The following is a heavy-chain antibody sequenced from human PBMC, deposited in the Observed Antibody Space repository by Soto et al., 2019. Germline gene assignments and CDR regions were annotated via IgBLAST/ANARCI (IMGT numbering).Heavy chain of an antibody. CDR3: ARHDARGYYFDY. CDR2: IYYSGST. J-gene: IGHJ4*02. V-gene: IGHV4-31*03. D-gene: IGHD3-10*01. CDR1: GGSISSGGYY. Sequence: SETLSLTCTVSGGSISSGGYYWSWIRQHPGKGLEWIGYIYYSGSTYYNPSLKSRVTISVDTSKNQFSLKLSSVTAADTAVYYCARHDARGYYFDYWGQGTLVTAPQ.